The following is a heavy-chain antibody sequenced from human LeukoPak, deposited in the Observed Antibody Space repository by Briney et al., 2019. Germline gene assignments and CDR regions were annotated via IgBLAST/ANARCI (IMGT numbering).Heavy chain of an antibody. CDR1: GGTFSSYA. Sequence: GASVKVSCKASGGTFSSYAISWVRQAPGQGLEWMGGIIPIFGTANYAQKFQGRVTITTDESTSTAYMELSSLRSEDTAVYYCAKSKDCSSTSCPSHWFDPWGQGTLVTVSS. J-gene: IGHJ5*02. D-gene: IGHD2-2*01. CDR2: IIPIFGTA. CDR3: AKSKDCSSTSCPSHWFDP. V-gene: IGHV1-69*05.